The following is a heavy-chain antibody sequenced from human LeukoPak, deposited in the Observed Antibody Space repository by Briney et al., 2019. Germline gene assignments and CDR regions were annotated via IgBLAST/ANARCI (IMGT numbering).Heavy chain of an antibody. D-gene: IGHD3-16*01. Sequence: SETLSLTCTVSGGSISSGGYYWSWIRQHPGKGLEWIGYIYYSGSTYYNPSLKSRVTISVDTSKNQFSLKLSSVTAADTAVYYCARGGMYYDYVWGSYPNRRFDPWGQGTLVTVSS. CDR3: ARGGMYYDYVWGSYPNRRFDP. V-gene: IGHV4-31*03. J-gene: IGHJ5*02. CDR2: IYYSGST. CDR1: GGSISSGGYY.